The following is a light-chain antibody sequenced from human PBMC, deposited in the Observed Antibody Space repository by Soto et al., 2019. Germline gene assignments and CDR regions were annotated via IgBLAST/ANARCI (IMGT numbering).Light chain of an antibody. Sequence: QSVLTQPPSASGTPGQRVTISCSGSSSNIGSSSVNWYQQLPGTAPKVLIYSNNQRPSGVPDRFSGSKSGTSASLAISGLQYEDEADYYCAAWDDSMNGWVFGGGTKLTVL. CDR2: SNN. V-gene: IGLV1-44*01. J-gene: IGLJ3*02. CDR3: AAWDDSMNGWV. CDR1: SSNIGSSS.